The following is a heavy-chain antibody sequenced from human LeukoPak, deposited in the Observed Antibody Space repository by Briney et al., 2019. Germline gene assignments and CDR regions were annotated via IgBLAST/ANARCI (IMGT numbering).Heavy chain of an antibody. Sequence: ASVKVSCKASGYTFTNYGISSVRQAPGQGLEWMGWVSAYADDTNYVQKFQGRITMTTDTSTSTAYVELRSLRSDDTAVYYCARDCIGCHGFDYWGQGTLVTVSS. D-gene: IGHD2-15*01. CDR3: ARDCIGCHGFDY. V-gene: IGHV1-18*01. J-gene: IGHJ4*02. CDR2: VSAYADDT. CDR1: GYTFTNYG.